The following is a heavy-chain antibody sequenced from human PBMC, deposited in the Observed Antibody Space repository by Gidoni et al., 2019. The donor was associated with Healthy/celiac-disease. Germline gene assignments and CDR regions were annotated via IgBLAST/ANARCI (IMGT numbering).Heavy chain of an antibody. CDR3: ARGGGYCSGGSCGLAFDI. J-gene: IGHJ3*02. Sequence: EVQLVESGGGLVQPGGSLRLSCAASGFTFSRYDMHWVRQATGKGLEWVSAIGTAGDTYYPGSVKGRFTISRENAKNSLYLQMNSLRAGDTAVYYCARGGGYCSGGSCGLAFDIWGQGTMVTVSS. CDR1: GFTFSRYD. V-gene: IGHV3-13*01. D-gene: IGHD2-15*01. CDR2: IGTAGDT.